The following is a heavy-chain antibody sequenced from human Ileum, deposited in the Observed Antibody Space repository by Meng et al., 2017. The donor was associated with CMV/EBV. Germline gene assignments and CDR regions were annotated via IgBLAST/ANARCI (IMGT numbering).Heavy chain of an antibody. J-gene: IGHJ5*02. D-gene: IGHD3-10*01. V-gene: IGHV4-4*07. CDR2: IHPTGTT. CDR1: GGSLTSYD. CDR3: ARAAARGVPVDL. Sequence: QMRGSGPRQLQPSELLSLTCTVTGGSLTSYDWPWIRQPAGKGLEWIGRIHPTGTTDDNPSLRSRVSMSLDKSKNQFSLKLTSVTAADTAVYYCARAAARGVPVDLWGQGTLVTVSS.